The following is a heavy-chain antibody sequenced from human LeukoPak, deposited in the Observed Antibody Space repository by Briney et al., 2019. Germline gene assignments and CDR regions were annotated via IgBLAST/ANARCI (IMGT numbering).Heavy chain of an antibody. CDR1: GYTFSNYG. V-gene: IGHV3-33*01. J-gene: IGHJ4*02. D-gene: IGHD6-6*01. CDR3: ARAFGDNGSSAPLIYC. Sequence: PGISVRLSCEASGYTFSNYGMHWVRQAPGEGLEWVAVIWYYGSTKYNPDTVKGRFTISRDISKNTLYMELNSLRSEDAAVYYCARAFGDNGSSAPLIYCWEQGSLVTVSS. CDR2: IWYYGSTK.